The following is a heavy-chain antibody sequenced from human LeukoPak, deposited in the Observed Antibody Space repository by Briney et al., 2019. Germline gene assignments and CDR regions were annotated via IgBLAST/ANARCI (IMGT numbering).Heavy chain of an antibody. V-gene: IGHV3-7*01. D-gene: IGHD6-19*01. CDR3: ARDSSGWYYFDY. CDR2: IKHDGSEK. CDR1: GLIFSNYE. J-gene: IGHJ4*02. Sequence: GGSLRLSCAASGLIFSNYEMNWVRQAPGKGLEWVANIKHDGSEKYHVASVKGRFTISRDNAKNSLYLQMNSLRAEDTAVYYCARDSSGWYYFDYWGQGTLVTVSS.